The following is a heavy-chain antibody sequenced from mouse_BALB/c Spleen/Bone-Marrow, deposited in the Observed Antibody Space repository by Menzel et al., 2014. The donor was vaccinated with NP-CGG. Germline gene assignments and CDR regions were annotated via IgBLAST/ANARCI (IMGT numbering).Heavy chain of an antibody. V-gene: IGHV5-6-4*01. CDR1: GFTFSSYT. J-gene: IGHJ3*01. D-gene: IGHD2-4*01. Sequence: EVKLVESGGGLVKPGGSLELSCAASGFTFSSYTMSWVRQTPEKRLEWVATISSGGSYTYYPDSVKGRFTISRDKAKNTLYLQMSSLKSEDTAMYYCTRIYYDYAWFAYWGQGTLVTVSA. CDR2: ISSGGSYT. CDR3: TRIYYDYAWFAY.